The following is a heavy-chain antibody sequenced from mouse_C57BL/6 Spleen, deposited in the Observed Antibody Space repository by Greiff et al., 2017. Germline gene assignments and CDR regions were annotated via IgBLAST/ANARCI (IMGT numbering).Heavy chain of an antibody. V-gene: IGHV1-63*01. CDR3: ARYDGYYVPMDY. CDR1: GYTFTNYW. CDR2: IYPGGGYT. D-gene: IGHD2-3*01. Sequence: VQGVESGAELVRPGTSVKMSCKASGYTFTNYWIGWAKQRPGHGLEWIGDIYPGGGYTNYNEKFKGKATLTADKSSSTAYMQFSSLTSEDSAIYYCARYDGYYVPMDYWGQGTSVTVSS. J-gene: IGHJ4*01.